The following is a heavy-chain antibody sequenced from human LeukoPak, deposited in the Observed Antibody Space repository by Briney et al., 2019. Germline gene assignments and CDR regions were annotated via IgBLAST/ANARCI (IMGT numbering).Heavy chain of an antibody. J-gene: IGHJ6*02. D-gene: IGHD5-24*01. CDR3: AREKTVEMATPGYYYYYGMDV. V-gene: IGHV3-21*01. CDR2: ISSSSSYI. CDR1: GFTFSGYS. Sequence: GGSLRFSCAASGFTFSGYSMNWVRQAPGKGLECVSCISSSSSYIYYADSVKGRFTISRDNAKNSLYLQMNSLIAEDTAVYYCAREKTVEMATPGYYYYYGMDVWGQGTTVTVSS.